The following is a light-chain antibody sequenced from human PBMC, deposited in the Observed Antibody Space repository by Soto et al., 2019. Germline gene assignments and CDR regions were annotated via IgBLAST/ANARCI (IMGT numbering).Light chain of an antibody. CDR3: HQYNDNWT. Sequence: DIQMTQSPSTLSASVGDRVTITCRASQSISSWLAWYQQKPGTAPKLLIYKASTLQTGVPSRFSGSGSGTEFTLTISSLQPDDFATYYCHQYNDNWTFGQGTKVEIK. J-gene: IGKJ1*01. CDR1: QSISSW. V-gene: IGKV1-5*03. CDR2: KAS.